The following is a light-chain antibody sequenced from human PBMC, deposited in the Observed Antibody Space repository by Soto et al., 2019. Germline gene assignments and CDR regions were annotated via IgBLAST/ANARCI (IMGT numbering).Light chain of an antibody. V-gene: IGKV1-39*01. J-gene: IGKJ2*01. CDR3: QQSYSTPPT. CDR2: AAS. CDR1: QSISSY. Sequence: DIQVTQSPSSLSASVGDRVTITCRASQSISSYLNWYQQKPGKAPKLLIYAASNLQSGVPSRFSGSGSGTDFTLTISSLQPEDFATYYCQQSYSTPPTFGQGTKLEIK.